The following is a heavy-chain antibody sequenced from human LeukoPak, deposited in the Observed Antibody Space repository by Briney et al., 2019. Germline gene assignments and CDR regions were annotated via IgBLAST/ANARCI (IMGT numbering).Heavy chain of an antibody. CDR3: ARGWGYSYGSAPFDY. V-gene: IGHV3-23*01. CDR1: GFTCRVYA. Sequence: GVSLRLSYAATGFTCRVYAMTLDRQVPGKGLEWVSGNSGSGRSTYSADSVKGRFPISRDNAKNSLYLQMNSLSAEDRAVYWCARGWGYSYGSAPFDYWGQGTLVTVS. D-gene: IGHD5-18*01. CDR2: NSGSGRST. J-gene: IGHJ4*02.